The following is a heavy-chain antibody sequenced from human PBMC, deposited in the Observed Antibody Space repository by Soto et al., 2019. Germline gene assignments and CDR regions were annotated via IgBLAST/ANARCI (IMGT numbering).Heavy chain of an antibody. J-gene: IGHJ5*01. CDR3: ARHRHPRGTVGATSPLDS. Sequence: GGSLRLSCAISGFSVSSNYLSWVRQAPGKVLEWVSVHYSGGSTYYADSVQGRFTISRDKSNNTLYLQMRRVRAEDTAVYFCARHRHPRGTVGATSPLDSWGQGTQVTVSS. CDR1: GFSVSSNY. V-gene: IGHV3-53*01. D-gene: IGHD1-26*01. CDR2: HYSGGST.